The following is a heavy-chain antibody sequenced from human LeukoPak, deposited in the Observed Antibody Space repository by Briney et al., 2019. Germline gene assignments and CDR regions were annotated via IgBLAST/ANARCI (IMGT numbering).Heavy chain of an antibody. CDR1: GYTFTCYY. J-gene: IGHJ4*02. CDR3: ARAPMIVVVFPPRLDY. V-gene: IGHV1-2*02. D-gene: IGHD3-22*01. CDR2: INPNSGGT. Sequence: ASVKVSCTTSGYTFTCYYMHWVRQAPGQGLEWMGWINPNSGGTNYAQKFQDRVTMTGDTSISTAYMELSRLTSDDTAVYYCARAPMIVVVFPPRLDYWGQGTLVTVSS.